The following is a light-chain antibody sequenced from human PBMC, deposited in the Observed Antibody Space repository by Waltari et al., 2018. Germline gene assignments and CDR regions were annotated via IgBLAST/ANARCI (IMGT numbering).Light chain of an antibody. Sequence: EIVLTQSPATLSLSPGERATLYCRASQSIDNFLAWYQQKPGQAPRLLIYDSSNRATDIPARFSGSGSGTDFTLTISSLEPEDFAVYYCQQRSGWPPTFGGGTKVDI. V-gene: IGKV3-11*01. CDR3: QQRSGWPPT. CDR2: DSS. CDR1: QSIDNF. J-gene: IGKJ4*01.